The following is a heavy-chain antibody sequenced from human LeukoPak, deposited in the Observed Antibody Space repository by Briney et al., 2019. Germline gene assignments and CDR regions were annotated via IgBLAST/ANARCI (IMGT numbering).Heavy chain of an antibody. CDR3: AKDGGSSCVWPSY. J-gene: IGHJ4*02. CDR1: GGSISSSNYY. Sequence: SETLSLTCTVSGGSISSSNYYWGWIRQPPGKGLEWIGSIYYSGSTYYNPSLKSRVTISVDTSKNQFSLKLSSVTAADTAVYYCAKDGGSSCVWPSYWGQGTLVTVSS. V-gene: IGHV4-39*02. D-gene: IGHD6-13*01. CDR2: IYYSGST.